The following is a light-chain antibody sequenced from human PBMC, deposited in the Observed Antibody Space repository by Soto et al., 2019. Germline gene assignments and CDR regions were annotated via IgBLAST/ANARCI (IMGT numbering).Light chain of an antibody. CDR2: GAS. CDR1: QSVSSN. J-gene: IGKJ1*01. V-gene: IGKV3-15*01. CDR3: QHYNNWPPWT. Sequence: EIVMTQSPATLSVSPGERATLSCRASQSVSSNLAWYQQKPGQAPRLLIYGASTRATGSPARFSGSGSGTEFTLTISSLQSEDFAVYYCQHYNNWPPWTFGQGTKVKIK.